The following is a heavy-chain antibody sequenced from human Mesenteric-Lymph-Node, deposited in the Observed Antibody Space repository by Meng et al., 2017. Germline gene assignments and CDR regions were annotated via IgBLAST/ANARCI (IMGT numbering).Heavy chain of an antibody. CDR3: ARVIGSGFPDY. V-gene: IGHV4-39*07. CDR2: IYYSGST. Sequence: SETLSLTCTFYGGSFSAYYWGWIRQPPGKGLEWIGSIYYSGSTYYNPSLKSRVTISVDTSKNQFSLKLSSVTAADTAVYYCARVIGSGFPDYWGQGTLVTVSS. CDR1: GGSFSAYY. J-gene: IGHJ4*02. D-gene: IGHD3-10*01.